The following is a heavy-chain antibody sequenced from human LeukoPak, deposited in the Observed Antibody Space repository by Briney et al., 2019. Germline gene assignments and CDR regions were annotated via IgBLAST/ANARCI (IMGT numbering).Heavy chain of an antibody. J-gene: IGHJ4*02. CDR2: IKQSGSTT. D-gene: IGHD6-13*01. CDR3: VRQYNSSWLQFFDY. V-gene: IGHV3-7*04. CDR1: GFTFSSYW. Sequence: GGSLRLSCAASGFTFSSYWMTWVRQAPGKGLEWVANIKQSGSTTYYVDSVKGRFTISRDNAKNSLYLQMNSLRAEDTAVYYCVRQYNSSWLQFFDYWGQGTLVTVSS.